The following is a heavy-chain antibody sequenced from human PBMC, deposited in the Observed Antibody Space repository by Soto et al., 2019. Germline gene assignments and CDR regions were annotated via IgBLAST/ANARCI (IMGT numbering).Heavy chain of an antibody. D-gene: IGHD2-21*01. V-gene: IGHV4-59*01. Sequence: QVQLQESGPGLVKPSETLSLTCTVSGGSISSYYWSWIRQPPGKGLEWIGYIYYSGSTNYNPSLNGRVTITVDTSKNHFSLKLSSVTAADTAVYYWARVWGYYFDYWGQATLVTVSS. CDR3: ARVWGYYFDY. CDR2: IYYSGST. J-gene: IGHJ4*02. CDR1: GGSISSYY.